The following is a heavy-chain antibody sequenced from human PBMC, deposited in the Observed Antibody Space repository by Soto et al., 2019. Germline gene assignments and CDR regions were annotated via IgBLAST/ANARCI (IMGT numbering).Heavy chain of an antibody. V-gene: IGHV3-48*03. J-gene: IGHJ6*02. CDR3: ARSITIPSYFYGMDV. CDR2: ISSSGSTI. Sequence: GGSLRLSCAASGFTFSSYEMNWVRQAPGKGLEWVSYISSSGSTIYYADSVKGRFTISRDNAKNSLYLQMNSLRAEDTAVYYCARSITIPSYFYGMDVWGQGTTVTVSS. D-gene: IGHD3-3*01. CDR1: GFTFSSYE.